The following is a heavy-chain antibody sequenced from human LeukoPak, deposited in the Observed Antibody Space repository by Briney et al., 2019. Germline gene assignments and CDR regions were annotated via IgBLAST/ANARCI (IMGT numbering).Heavy chain of an antibody. V-gene: IGHV4-59*01. J-gene: IGHJ4*02. CDR3: ARENCSGGSCYSDY. Sequence: PSETLSLTCTVFGGSISSYYWSWIRQPPGKGLEWIGYIYYSGSTNYNPSLKSRVTISVDTSKNQFSLKLSSVTAADTAVYYCARENCSGGSCYSDYWGQGTLVTVSS. CDR2: IYYSGST. D-gene: IGHD2-15*01. CDR1: GGSISSYY.